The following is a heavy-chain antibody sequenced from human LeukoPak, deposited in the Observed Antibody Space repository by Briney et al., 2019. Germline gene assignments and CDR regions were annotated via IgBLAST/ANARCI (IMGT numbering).Heavy chain of an antibody. CDR1: GYTFTSYY. Sequence: ASVKVSCKASGYTFTSYYLYWVRQAPGQGLEWMGVINPSGGSTTSAQKFQGRVTMTRDTSTSTVHMELNSLRSEDTAVYYCARAYGSGRESDYWGQGTLVTVSS. CDR3: ARAYGSGRESDY. V-gene: IGHV1-46*01. CDR2: INPSGGST. J-gene: IGHJ4*02. D-gene: IGHD3-10*01.